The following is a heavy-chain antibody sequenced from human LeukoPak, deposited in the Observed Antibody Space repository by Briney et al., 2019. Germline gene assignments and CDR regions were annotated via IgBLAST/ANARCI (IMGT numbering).Heavy chain of an antibody. Sequence: PSETLSLTCTVSGGSISSNNYYWGWIRQPPGKGLEWIGSPYYSGSAYYNPSLKSRVTISVDASKNQFSLKLSSVTAADTAVYYCARGGYYGSGNDFRFDPWGQGTLVTVSS. V-gene: IGHV4-39*01. J-gene: IGHJ5*02. CDR3: ARGGYYGSGNDFRFDP. D-gene: IGHD3-10*01. CDR2: PYYSGSA. CDR1: GGSISSNNYY.